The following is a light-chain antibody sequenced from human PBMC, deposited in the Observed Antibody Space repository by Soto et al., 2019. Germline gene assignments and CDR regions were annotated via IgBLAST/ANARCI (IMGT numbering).Light chain of an antibody. CDR2: GNS. J-gene: IGLJ1*01. Sequence: QSALTQPPSVAGCPGQRVTISCTWSSANIGAGYDVHWYQQLPGTAPKLLIYGNSNRPSGVPDRFSGSKSGTSASLAITGLQAEDEADYYCQSYDSSLSGYVFGTGTKVTVL. CDR1: SANIGAGYD. V-gene: IGLV1-40*01. CDR3: QSYDSSLSGYV.